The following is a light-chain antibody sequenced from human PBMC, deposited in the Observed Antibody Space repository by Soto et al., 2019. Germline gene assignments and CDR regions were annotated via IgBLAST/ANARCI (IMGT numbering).Light chain of an antibody. J-gene: IGKJ1*01. CDR3: QQSYFVLGT. CDR2: GAS. Sequence: DIQMTQSPSSLSASVGDRVTITCRASQYIGDFLNWYQQTPGKPPKPLIFGASNLPIGVPSRFSGSGSGTEFTLTITNLQREDFATYYCQQSYFVLGTFGRGTKVEL. CDR1: QYIGDF. V-gene: IGKV1-39*01.